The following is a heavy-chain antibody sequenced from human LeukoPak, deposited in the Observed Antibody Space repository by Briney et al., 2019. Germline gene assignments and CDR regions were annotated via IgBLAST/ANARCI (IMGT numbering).Heavy chain of an antibody. J-gene: IGHJ5*02. CDR3: ARIPGAYDYVWGSYRP. V-gene: IGHV4-34*01. D-gene: IGHD3-16*02. CDR2: INHSGST. Sequence: SETLSLTFAVYGGSFSGYYWSWIRQPPGKGLEWIGEINHSGSTNYNPSLKSRVTISVDTSKNQFSLKLSSVTAADTAVYYCARIPGAYDYVWGSYRPWGQGTLVTVSS. CDR1: GGSFSGYY.